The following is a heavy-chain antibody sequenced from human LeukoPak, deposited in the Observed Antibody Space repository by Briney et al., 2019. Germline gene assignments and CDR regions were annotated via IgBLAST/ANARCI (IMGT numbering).Heavy chain of an antibody. Sequence: ASVKVSCKASGGTFSSYGISWVRQAPGQGLEWMGGIIPIFGTANYAQKFQGRVTITTDESTSTAYMELSSLRSEDTAMYYCARMYSNDYYYYYMDVWGKGTTVTVSS. CDR2: IIPIFGTA. V-gene: IGHV1-69*05. J-gene: IGHJ6*03. CDR3: ARMYSNDYYYYYMDV. CDR1: GGTFSSYG. D-gene: IGHD1-26*01.